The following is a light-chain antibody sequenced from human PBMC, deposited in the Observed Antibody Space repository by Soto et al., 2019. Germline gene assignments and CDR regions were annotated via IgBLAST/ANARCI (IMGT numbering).Light chain of an antibody. CDR2: GAS. Sequence: EIVLTQSPGTLSLSPGERGTLSCRASQSVSKNFLAWYQQKPGQAPRLLISGASNRATGIPDRFSGSGSGTDFSLTIDRLEPKDFAVYFCQQYGGPPPTFGGGTKVAIK. CDR1: QSVSKNF. CDR3: QQYGGPPPT. V-gene: IGKV3-20*01. J-gene: IGKJ4*01.